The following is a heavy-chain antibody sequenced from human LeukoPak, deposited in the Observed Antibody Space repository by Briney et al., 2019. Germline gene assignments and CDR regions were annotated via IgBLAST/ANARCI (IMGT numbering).Heavy chain of an antibody. Sequence: GGSLRLSCAASGFTFSSYDMNWVRQAPGKGLEWVSYTGGSRSGIYYADSVKGQFTISRDNARNSLYLQMNSLRAEDTAVYYCARSSFSNGMDVWGRGTTVTVSS. CDR1: GFTFSSYD. V-gene: IGHV3-48*03. CDR2: TGGSRSGI. D-gene: IGHD3-10*01. J-gene: IGHJ6*04. CDR3: ARSSFSNGMDV.